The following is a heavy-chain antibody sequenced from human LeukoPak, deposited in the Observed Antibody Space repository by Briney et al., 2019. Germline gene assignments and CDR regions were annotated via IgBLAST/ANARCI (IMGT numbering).Heavy chain of an antibody. Sequence: PSETLSLTCTVSGYSINSGYYWSWIRQPPGKWLEWIGSIYYSGSTYSNPTLKSRLTISVDTSKKQFSLKLTSVTAADTAVYFCASKYCSSTSCSYAYIWGQGTMVTVSS. CDR3: ASKYCSSTSCSYAYI. V-gene: IGHV4-38-2*02. D-gene: IGHD2-15*01. J-gene: IGHJ3*02. CDR1: GYSINSGYY. CDR2: IYYSGST.